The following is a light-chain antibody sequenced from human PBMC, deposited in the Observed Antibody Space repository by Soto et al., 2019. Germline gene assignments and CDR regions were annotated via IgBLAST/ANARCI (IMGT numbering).Light chain of an antibody. CDR3: QQSHSTPRT. J-gene: IGKJ2*01. CDR1: QSINKY. V-gene: IGKV1-39*01. Sequence: DLQMTQSPSSLSASVGDRVTITCRASQSINKYLNWYQQKPGKAPKLLIFAASSMQSGVPLRFSGSGSGTDFTLTISSLQPEDFATYYCQQSHSTPRTFGQGTKLEIK. CDR2: AAS.